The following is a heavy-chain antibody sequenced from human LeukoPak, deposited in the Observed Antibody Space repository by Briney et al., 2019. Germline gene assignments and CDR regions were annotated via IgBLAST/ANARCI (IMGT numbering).Heavy chain of an antibody. D-gene: IGHD6-19*01. CDR1: GFTFSSYA. J-gene: IGHJ3*02. V-gene: IGHV3-23*01. CDR3: ARDSGPETFDI. CDR2: ISGSGGST. Sequence: GGSLRLSCAASGFTFSSYAMSWGRPAPGKGLEWVSAISGSGGSTYYADSVKGRFTISRDNSKNTLYLQMNSLRAEDTAVYYCARDSGPETFDIWGQGTMVTVSS.